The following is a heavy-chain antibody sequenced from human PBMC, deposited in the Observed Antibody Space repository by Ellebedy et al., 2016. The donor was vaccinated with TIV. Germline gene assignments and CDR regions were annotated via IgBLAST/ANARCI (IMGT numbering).Heavy chain of an antibody. V-gene: IGHV3-7*01. CDR3: ATDGSYGDYRSPTHAFVM. D-gene: IGHD4-17*01. Sequence: GESLKISCAASGFSFSSYWMTWVRQAPGKGLEWVANIRLDGGDKYYVDSVKGRFTVSRDNAKNSLFLHMTSLRADDTAVYYCATDGSYGDYRSPTHAFVMWGQGTLVTVSS. J-gene: IGHJ3*02. CDR1: GFSFSSYW. CDR2: IRLDGGDK.